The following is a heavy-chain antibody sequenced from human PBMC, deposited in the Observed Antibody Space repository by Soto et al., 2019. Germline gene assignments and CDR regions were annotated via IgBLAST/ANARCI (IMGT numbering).Heavy chain of an antibody. D-gene: IGHD6-6*01. J-gene: IGHJ4*02. Sequence: QVQLVQSGADVKKPGSSVKVSCKLSGGTFSSYEINWVRQAPGQGLEWMGVIIPLFGSTNYARKFQDRVSITADESTTTAYMELSSLRSEDTAVYYCVRVTPSIAARPVFDYWGQGTLVSVSS. CDR2: IIPLFGST. CDR1: GGTFSSYE. CDR3: VRVTPSIAARPVFDY. V-gene: IGHV1-69*01.